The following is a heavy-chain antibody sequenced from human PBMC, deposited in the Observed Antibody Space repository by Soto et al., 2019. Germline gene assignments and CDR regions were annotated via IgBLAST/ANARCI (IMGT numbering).Heavy chain of an antibody. CDR3: ARSGYSYGPNID. CDR1: RGSFRASG. J-gene: IGHJ4*02. Sequence: SLKVSCKSARGSFRASGFSWVRQAPGQGLEWVGGFIPIFGTANYAPKFQDRVTMTADESTSTVYMALSSLKSEDTAMYYCARSGYSYGPNIDWGQGTLVTVS. CDR2: FIPIFGTA. V-gene: IGHV1-69*13. D-gene: IGHD5-18*01.